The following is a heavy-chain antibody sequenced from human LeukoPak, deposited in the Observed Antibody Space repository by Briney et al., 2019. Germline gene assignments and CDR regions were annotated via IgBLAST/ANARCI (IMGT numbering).Heavy chain of an antibody. J-gene: IGHJ5*02. CDR2: ISSSSSYI. D-gene: IGHD3-10*02. Sequence: ETGGSLRLSCAASGFTFSSYSMNWVRQAPGKGLEWVSSISSSSSYIYYADSVKGRFTISRDNAKNSLYLQMNSLRAEDTAVYYCARDLGSGLNWFDPWGQGTLVTVSS. V-gene: IGHV3-21*01. CDR3: ARDLGSGLNWFDP. CDR1: GFTFSSYS.